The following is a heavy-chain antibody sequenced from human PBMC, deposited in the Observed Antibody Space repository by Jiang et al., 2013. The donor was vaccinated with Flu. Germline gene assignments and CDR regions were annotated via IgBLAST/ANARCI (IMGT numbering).Heavy chain of an antibody. CDR2: XFHSGSA. D-gene: IGHD1-26*01. CDR1: GDFINTGDHY. J-gene: IGHJ6*02. CDR3: ARDDGNYDYFGVDV. V-gene: IGHV4-30-4*01. Sequence: CSVSGDFINTGDHYWIWIRQPPGKGLEWIGHXFHSGSAYYNPSLKSRLTISVDTSKNQFSLKLRSVTAADTAVYFCARDDGNYDYFGVDVWGQGTAVTVSS.